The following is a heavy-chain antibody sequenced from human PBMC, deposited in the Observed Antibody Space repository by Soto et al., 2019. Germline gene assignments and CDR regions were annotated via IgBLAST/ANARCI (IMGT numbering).Heavy chain of an antibody. CDR2: IYYSGST. CDR3: ARQDWSSGWDPLSAFDI. V-gene: IGHV4-59*08. Sequence: QVQLQESGPGLVKPSETLSLTCTVSGGSISSYYWSWIRQPPGKGLEWIGYIYYSGSTNYNPSLKSRVTISVDTSKNQFSLKLSSVTAADTAVYYCARQDWSSGWDPLSAFDIWGQGTMVTVSS. CDR1: GGSISSYY. J-gene: IGHJ3*02. D-gene: IGHD6-19*01.